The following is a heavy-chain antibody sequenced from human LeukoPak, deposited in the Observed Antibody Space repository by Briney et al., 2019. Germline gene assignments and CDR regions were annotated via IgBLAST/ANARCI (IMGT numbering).Heavy chain of an antibody. CDR1: GGSITHYY. V-gene: IGHV4-59*01. D-gene: IGHD4-17*01. CDR2: SYYSGST. CDR3: AGTYGDYVYFQH. J-gene: IGHJ1*01. Sequence: SETLSLTCTVSGGSITHYYWTWIRQPPGKTLEWIGYSYYSGSTKYNPSLKSRVTISVDTSNNQFSLNLRSVTAADTAVYYCAGTYGDYVYFQHWGQGTLVTVSS.